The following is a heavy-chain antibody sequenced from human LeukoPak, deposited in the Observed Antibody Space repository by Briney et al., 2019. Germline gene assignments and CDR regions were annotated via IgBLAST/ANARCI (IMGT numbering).Heavy chain of an antibody. CDR3: ARAARYYYDSSGYFDY. CDR2: IWYDGSNK. V-gene: IGHV3-33*01. D-gene: IGHD3-22*01. J-gene: IGHJ4*02. CDR1: GFTFSSYG. Sequence: GGSLRLSCAASGFTFSSYGMHWVRQAPGKGLEWVAVIWYDGSNKYYADSVKGRFTISRDISKNTLYLQMNSLRAEDTAVYYCARAARYYYDSSGYFDYWGQGTLVTVSS.